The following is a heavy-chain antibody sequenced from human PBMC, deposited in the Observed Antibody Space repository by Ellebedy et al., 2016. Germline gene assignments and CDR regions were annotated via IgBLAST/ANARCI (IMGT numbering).Heavy chain of an antibody. J-gene: IGHJ4*02. Sequence: GESLKISXKGSGYSFTSYWIGWVRQMPGKGLEWMGIIYPGDSDTRYSPSFQGQVTISADKSISTAYLQWSSLKASDTAMYYCARGTASSIAVAGTFDYWGQGTLVTVSS. CDR2: IYPGDSDT. CDR1: GYSFTSYW. D-gene: IGHD6-19*01. CDR3: ARGTASSIAVAGTFDY. V-gene: IGHV5-51*01.